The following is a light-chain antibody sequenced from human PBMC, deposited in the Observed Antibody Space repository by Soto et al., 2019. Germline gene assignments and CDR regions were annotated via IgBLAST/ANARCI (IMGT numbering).Light chain of an antibody. CDR1: QSVTNSF. CDR3: QQYSTLPHT. CDR2: GVS. Sequence: ENVLTQSPGTLSVSPGERATLSCRDGQSVTNSFFAWYQQKPGQAPRLLIYGVSSRAAGIPDRFSGSGSGTDFTLTISRLEPEDLVVYYCQQYSTLPHTFGQGTKLEVK. J-gene: IGKJ2*01. V-gene: IGKV3-20*01.